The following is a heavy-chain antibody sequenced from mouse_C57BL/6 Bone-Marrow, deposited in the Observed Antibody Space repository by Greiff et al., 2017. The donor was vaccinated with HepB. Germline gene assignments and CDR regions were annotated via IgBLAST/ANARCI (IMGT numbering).Heavy chain of an antibody. D-gene: IGHD2-1*01. Sequence: QVQLKQPGAELVKPGASVKLSCKASGYTFTSYWMHWVKQRPGQGLEWIGMIHPNSGSTHYNEKFKSKGTRTVDKSSSTAYMQLRSVTSEDSVVYYSAISGDYYGVGYWGQGTTLTVSS. V-gene: IGHV1-64*01. J-gene: IGHJ2*01. CDR1: GYTFTSYW. CDR3: AISGDYYGVGY. CDR2: IHPNSGST.